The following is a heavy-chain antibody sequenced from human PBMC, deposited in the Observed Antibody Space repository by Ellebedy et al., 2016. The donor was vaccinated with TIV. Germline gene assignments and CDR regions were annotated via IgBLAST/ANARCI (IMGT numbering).Heavy chain of an antibody. D-gene: IGHD1-26*01. CDR3: AKAVERGALDI. V-gene: IGHV3-9*03. CDR2: ISLNSGVI. Sequence: SLKISCEASGFTFDDYAMHWVRQAPGMGLEWVSGISLNSGVIEYADSGKGRFTISRDNAKNSVFLQMNSLRVEDMALYYCAKAVERGALDIWGQGTVATVSP. CDR1: GFTFDDYA. J-gene: IGHJ3*02.